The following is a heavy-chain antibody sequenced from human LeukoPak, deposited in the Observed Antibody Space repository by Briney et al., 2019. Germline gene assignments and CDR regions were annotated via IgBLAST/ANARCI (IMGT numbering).Heavy chain of an antibody. CDR2: INSDGSST. V-gene: IGHV3-74*01. Sequence: PGGSLRLSCAASGFTFSSYWMHWVRQAPGKGLVWVSRINSDGSSTSYADSVKGRFTISRDNAKNTLYLQMNSLRAEDTAVYYCARENVLRLLEYYYYYYMDVWGEGTTVTVSS. D-gene: IGHD3-3*01. CDR3: ARENVLRLLEYYYYYYMDV. CDR1: GFTFSSYW. J-gene: IGHJ6*03.